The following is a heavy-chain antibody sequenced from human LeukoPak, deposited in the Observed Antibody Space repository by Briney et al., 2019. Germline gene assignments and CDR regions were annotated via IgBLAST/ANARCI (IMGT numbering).Heavy chain of an antibody. J-gene: IGHJ4*02. CDR1: GYSISSGYY. CDR2: IYHSGST. D-gene: IGHD3-16*02. V-gene: IGHV4-38-2*01. CDR3: ARYRIPLGFDY. Sequence: SETLSLTCAVSGYSISSGYYWGWIRQPPGKGLERTGSIYHSGSTYYNPSLKSRVTISVDTSKNQFSLKLSSVTAADTAVYYCARYRIPLGFDYWGQGTLVTVSS.